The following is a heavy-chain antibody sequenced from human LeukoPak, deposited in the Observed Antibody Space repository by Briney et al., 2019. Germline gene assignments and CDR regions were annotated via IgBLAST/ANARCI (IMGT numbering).Heavy chain of an antibody. V-gene: IGHV4-59*01. CDR3: ATVTGWLETSESFQH. J-gene: IGHJ1*01. D-gene: IGHD6-19*01. Sequence: SETLSLTCTVSGGSISSYYWSWIRQPPGKGLEWIGYIYYSGSTNYNPSLKSRVTISVDTSKNQFSLKLSSVTAADTAVYYCATVTGWLETSESFQHWGQGTLVTVSS. CDR1: GGSISSYY. CDR2: IYYSGST.